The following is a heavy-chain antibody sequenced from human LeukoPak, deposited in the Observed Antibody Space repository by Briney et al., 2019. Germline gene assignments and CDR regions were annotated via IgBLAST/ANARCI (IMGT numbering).Heavy chain of an antibody. D-gene: IGHD1-26*01. V-gene: IGHV4-59*08. Sequence: SETLSLTCTVSGGSTSSYYWSWIRQPPGKRLEWIGYIYDSGSTNYNPSLKSRVTISVDTSKNQFSLKLSSVTAADTAVYYCARHRVGATRDFDYWGQGTLVTVSS. CDR3: ARHRVGATRDFDY. CDR1: GGSTSSYY. CDR2: IYDSGST. J-gene: IGHJ4*02.